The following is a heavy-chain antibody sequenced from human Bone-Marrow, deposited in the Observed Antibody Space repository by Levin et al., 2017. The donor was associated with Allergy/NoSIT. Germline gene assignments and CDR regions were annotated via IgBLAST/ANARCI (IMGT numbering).Heavy chain of an antibody. Sequence: WGSLRLSCKGSGYSFTSYWISWVRQMPGKGLEWMGRIDPSDSYTNYSPSFQGHVTISADKSISTAYLQWSSLKASDTAMYYCARPGIAVAGTGLVGAFDSWGQGTMVTVSS. CDR2: IDPSDSYT. D-gene: IGHD6-19*01. CDR1: GYSFTSYW. J-gene: IGHJ3*02. V-gene: IGHV5-10-1*01. CDR3: ARPGIAVAGTGLVGAFDS.